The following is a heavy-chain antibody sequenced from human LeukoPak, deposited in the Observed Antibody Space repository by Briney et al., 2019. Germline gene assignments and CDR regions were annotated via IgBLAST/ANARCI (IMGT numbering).Heavy chain of an antibody. J-gene: IGHJ4*02. CDR3: AKEDSGYDSFYDY. V-gene: IGHV3-74*01. Sequence: GGSLRLSCAASGFTFSSYWMHWVRQAPGKGLVWVSHINSGGTTTNYADSVKGRFTITRDNAKNTLYLQMNSLRAEDTAVYYCAKEDSGYDSFYDYWGQGTLVTVSS. CDR1: GFTFSSYW. D-gene: IGHD5-12*01. CDR2: INSGGTTT.